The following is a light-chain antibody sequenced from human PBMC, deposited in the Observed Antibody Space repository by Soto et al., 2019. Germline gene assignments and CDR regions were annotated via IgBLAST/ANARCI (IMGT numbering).Light chain of an antibody. J-gene: IGLJ1*01. V-gene: IGLV1-40*01. CDR3: QSYASSLSGYV. Sequence: QAVVTQPPSVSGAPGQRVTISCTGSSSNIGAGYDVHWYQQLPGTAPKLLIYGNSNRPSGVPERFSGSKSGTSASLAITGIQAEDEADYYWQSYASSLSGYVFGTGTKLTVL. CDR2: GNS. CDR1: SSNIGAGYD.